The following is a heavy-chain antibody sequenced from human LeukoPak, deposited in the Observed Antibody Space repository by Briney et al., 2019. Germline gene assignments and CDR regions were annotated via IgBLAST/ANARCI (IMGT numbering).Heavy chain of an antibody. D-gene: IGHD3-10*01. V-gene: IGHV3-66*02. CDR2: IYSGGST. Sequence: GGSLRLSCAASGFTVSSNYMSWVRQDPGKGLEWVSVIYSGGSTYYADSVKGRFTISRDNSKNTLYLQMNSLRAEDTAVYYCARDDYGSGLTYYYYMDVWGKGTTVTVSS. J-gene: IGHJ6*03. CDR1: GFTVSSNY. CDR3: ARDDYGSGLTYYYYMDV.